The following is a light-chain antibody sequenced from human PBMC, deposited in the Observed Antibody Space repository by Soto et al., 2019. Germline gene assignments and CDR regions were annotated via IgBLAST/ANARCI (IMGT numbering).Light chain of an antibody. Sequence: MTQSPSSLSASVGNRVTITCQASQIILTNLAWYQQKPGQAPRLLIYGASTRATGIPARFSGSGSGTEFTLTISSLQSEDFEIYYCQQYNNWPITFGQGTRLEIK. J-gene: IGKJ5*01. CDR3: QQYNNWPIT. CDR1: QIILTN. V-gene: IGKV3-15*01. CDR2: GAS.